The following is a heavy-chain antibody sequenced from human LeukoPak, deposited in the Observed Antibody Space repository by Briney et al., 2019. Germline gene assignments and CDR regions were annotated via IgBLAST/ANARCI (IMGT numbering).Heavy chain of an antibody. V-gene: IGHV3-21*01. D-gene: IGHD3-10*01. J-gene: IGHJ4*02. CDR1: GFTFSSYS. CDR2: ISSSSYI. CDR3: AVLDGSGSFYYFDY. Sequence: GGSLRLSCAASGFTFSSYSMNWVRQAPGKGLEWVSSISSSSYIYYADSVKGRFTISRDNAKNSLYLQMNSLRAEGTAVYYCAVLDGSGSFYYFDYWGQGTLVTVSS.